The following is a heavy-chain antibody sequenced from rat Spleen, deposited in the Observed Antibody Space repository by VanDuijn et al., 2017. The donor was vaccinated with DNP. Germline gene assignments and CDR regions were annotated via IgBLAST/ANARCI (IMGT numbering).Heavy chain of an antibody. J-gene: IGHJ2*01. CDR3: ARDWELGFDY. CDR2: IWSGGST. Sequence: QVQLEESGPGLIQPSETLSLTCTVSGFSLNSNGVGWVRQPLGKGLEWIAAIWSGGSTEYNSALKSRLSISRDTSKSQVLLKMNSLQTEDTAMYFCARDWELGFDYWGQGVMVTVSS. D-gene: IGHD5-1*01. CDR1: GFSLNSNG. V-gene: IGHV2-15*01.